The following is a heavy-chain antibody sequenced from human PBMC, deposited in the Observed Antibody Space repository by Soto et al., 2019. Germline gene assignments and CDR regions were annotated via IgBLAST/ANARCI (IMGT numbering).Heavy chain of an antibody. Sequence: QVQLVESGGGVVQPGRSLRLSCAASGFTFSSYGMHWVRQAPGKGLEWVAVIWYDGSNKYYADSVKGRFTISRDNSKNTLYLQMNSLRAEDTAVYYCARVGYCGSGSYIDYWGQGTLVTVSS. CDR2: IWYDGSNK. CDR3: ARVGYCGSGSYIDY. J-gene: IGHJ4*02. D-gene: IGHD3-10*01. CDR1: GFTFSSYG. V-gene: IGHV3-33*01.